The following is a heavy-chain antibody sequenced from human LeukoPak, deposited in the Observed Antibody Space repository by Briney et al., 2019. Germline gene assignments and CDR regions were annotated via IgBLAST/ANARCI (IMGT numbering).Heavy chain of an antibody. V-gene: IGHV4-59*03. CDR1: GDSISRFC. J-gene: IGHJ3*02. CDR3: AGRDESLHAFDI. CDR2: ICNRGST. Sequence: PSETLSLTCTVSGDSISRFCWNWIRQPPGKGPQWIGYICNRGSTDYNPPLNSRVTISLDTSRNQFSLKLRSMTAADTAVYYCAGRDESLHAFDIWGQGTMVTVSS.